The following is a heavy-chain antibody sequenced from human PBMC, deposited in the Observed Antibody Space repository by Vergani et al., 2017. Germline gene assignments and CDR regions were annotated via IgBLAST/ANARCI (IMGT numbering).Heavy chain of an antibody. CDR3: ARDATNIAAAGTYFDY. CDR1: GGTFSSYA. CDR2: IIPIFGTA. V-gene: IGHV1-69*01. D-gene: IGHD6-13*01. Sequence: QVQLVQSGAEVKKPGSSVKVSCKASGGTFSSYAISWVRQAPGQGLEWMGGIIPIFGTANYAHKFQGRVTITADESTSTAYMELSSLRSEDTAVYYCARDATNIAAAGTYFDYWGQGTLVTVSS. J-gene: IGHJ4*02.